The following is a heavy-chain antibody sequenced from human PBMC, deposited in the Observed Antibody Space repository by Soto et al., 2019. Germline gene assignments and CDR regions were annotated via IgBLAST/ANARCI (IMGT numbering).Heavy chain of an antibody. Sequence: GGSLRLSCAASGFTFSSYAMSWVRQAPGKGLEWVSAISGSGGSTYYADSVKGRFTISRDNSKNTLYLQMNSLRAEDTAVYYCARGGGARVNLGTGLDYWGQGTLVTVSS. V-gene: IGHV3-23*01. CDR2: ISGSGGST. CDR3: ARGGGARVNLGTGLDY. CDR1: GFTFSSYA. D-gene: IGHD1-26*01. J-gene: IGHJ4*02.